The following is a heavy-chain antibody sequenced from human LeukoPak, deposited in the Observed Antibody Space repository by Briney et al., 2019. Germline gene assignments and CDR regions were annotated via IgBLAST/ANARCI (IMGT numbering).Heavy chain of an antibody. D-gene: IGHD1-14*01. V-gene: IGHV4-4*02. J-gene: IGHJ4*02. Sequence: SETLSLTCAVSGGSISSSNWWSWVRQPPGKGLEWIGEIYHSGSTNYNPSLKSRVTISVDTSKNQFSLKLSSVTAADTAVYYCARATITGDFDYWGQGTLVTVSS. CDR3: ARATITGDFDY. CDR1: GGSISSSNW. CDR2: IYHSGST.